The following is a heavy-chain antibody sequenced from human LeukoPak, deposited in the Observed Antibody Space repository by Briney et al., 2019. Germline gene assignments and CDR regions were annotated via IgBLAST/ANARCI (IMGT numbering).Heavy chain of an antibody. V-gene: IGHV4-30-4*01. CDR1: GVSISSGDYY. CDR2: IYYSGST. Sequence: RPSETLSLTCTVSGVSISSGDYYWSWIRQPPGKGLEWIGYIYYSGSTYYNPSLKSRVTISVDTSKNQFSLKLSSVTAADTAVYYCAREGGVEIDYWGQGTLVTVSS. CDR3: AREGGVEIDY. D-gene: IGHD3-16*01. J-gene: IGHJ4*02.